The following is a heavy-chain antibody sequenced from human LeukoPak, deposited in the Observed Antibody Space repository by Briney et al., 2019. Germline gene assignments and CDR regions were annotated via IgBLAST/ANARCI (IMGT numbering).Heavy chain of an antibody. Sequence: GGSLRLSCAASGFTFSSYAMHWVRQAPGKGLEWVSGISWNSGSIGYADSVKGRFTISRDNAKNSLYLQMNSLRAEDTAVYYCARDRRWLPYDAFDIWGQGTMVTVSS. CDR1: GFTFSSYA. D-gene: IGHD4-23*01. J-gene: IGHJ3*02. V-gene: IGHV3-9*01. CDR3: ARDRRWLPYDAFDI. CDR2: ISWNSGSI.